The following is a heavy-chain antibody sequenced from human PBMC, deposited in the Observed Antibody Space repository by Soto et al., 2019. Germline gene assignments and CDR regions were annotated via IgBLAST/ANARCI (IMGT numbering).Heavy chain of an antibody. CDR1: GGSISSAAYY. CDR2: ISHSGST. CDR3: AREYTYGSNFFDC. D-gene: IGHD5-18*01. V-gene: IGHV4-31*03. Sequence: QVQLQESGPGLVKPSQTLSLSCTVSGGSISSAAYYWSWIRQHPGKGLEWFGYISHSGSTYYTPSLKSRVIISADTAKNQFSLNLPSVTAADMAVYYCAREYTYGSNFFDCWGQGALVTVSS. J-gene: IGHJ4*02.